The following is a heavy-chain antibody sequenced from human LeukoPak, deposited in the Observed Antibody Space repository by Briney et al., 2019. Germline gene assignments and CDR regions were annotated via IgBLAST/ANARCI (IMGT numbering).Heavy chain of an antibody. D-gene: IGHD5-12*01. J-gene: IGHJ4*02. CDR1: GFTVSTKY. CDR3: ARDRNGYDSFGRDY. V-gene: IGHV3-53*01. Sequence: GGSLRLSCAASGFTVSTKYMSWVRQAPGKGLEWVSVIYSGGSTFYADSVKGRFTISRDNAKNSLYLQMNSLRAEDTAVYYCARDRNGYDSFGRDYWGQGTLVTVSS. CDR2: IYSGGST.